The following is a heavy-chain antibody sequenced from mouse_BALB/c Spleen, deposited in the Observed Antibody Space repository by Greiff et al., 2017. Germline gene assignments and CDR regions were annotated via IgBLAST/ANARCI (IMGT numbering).Heavy chain of an antibody. CDR3: ARGTGPSWFAY. CDR2: INPGSGGT. Sequence: VQLQQSGAELVRPGTSVKVSCKASGYAFTNYLIEWVKQRPGQGLEWIGVINPGSGGTNYNEKFKGKATLTAGKSSSTAYMQLSSLTSDDSAVYFCARGTGPSWFAYWGQGTLVTVSA. CDR1: GYAFTNYL. J-gene: IGHJ3*01. D-gene: IGHD4-1*01. V-gene: IGHV1-54*01.